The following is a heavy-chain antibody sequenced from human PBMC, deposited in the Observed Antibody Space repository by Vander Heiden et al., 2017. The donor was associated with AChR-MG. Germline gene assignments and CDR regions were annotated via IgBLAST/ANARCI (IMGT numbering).Heavy chain of an antibody. V-gene: IGHV3-30*18. D-gene: IGHD2-21*02. CDR1: EFPFSSYG. CDR3: AKVGKGVTHFDY. CDR2: ISYDGSNK. J-gene: IGHJ4*02. Sequence: QVQLVESRGGVVQPGRSLRPSCAASEFPFSSYGMHWDRQAPGKGLEWVAVISYDGSNKYYADSVKGRFTISRDNSKNTLYLQMNSLRAEDTAVYYCAKVGKGVTHFDYWGQGTLVTVSS.